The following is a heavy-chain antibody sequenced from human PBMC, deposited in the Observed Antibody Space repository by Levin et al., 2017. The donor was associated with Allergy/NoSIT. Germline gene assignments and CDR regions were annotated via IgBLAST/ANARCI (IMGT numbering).Heavy chain of an antibody. CDR1: GFTFSSYG. CDR3: AKAHPLRVVVPAAPDY. D-gene: IGHD2-2*01. V-gene: IGHV3-30*18. CDR2: ISYDGSNK. J-gene: IGHJ4*02. Sequence: GGSLRLSCAASGFTFSSYGMHWVRQAPGKGLEWVAVISYDGSNKYYADSVKGRFTISRDNSKNTLYLQMNSLRAEDTAVYYCAKAHPLRVVVPAAPDYWGQGTLVTVSS.